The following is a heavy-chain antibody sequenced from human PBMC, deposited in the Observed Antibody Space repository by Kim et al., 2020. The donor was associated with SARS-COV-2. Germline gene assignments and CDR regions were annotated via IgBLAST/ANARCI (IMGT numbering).Heavy chain of an antibody. V-gene: IGHV1-18*01. CDR1: GYTFTSYG. CDR2: ISAYNGNT. D-gene: IGHD3-9*01. Sequence: ASVKVSCKASGYTFTSYGISWVRQAPGQGLEWMGWISAYNGNTNYAQKLQGRVTMTTDTSTSTAYMELRSLRSDDTAVYYCARTWLYYDILTGPGFDPWGQGTLVTVSS. CDR3: ARTWLYYDILTGPGFDP. J-gene: IGHJ5*02.